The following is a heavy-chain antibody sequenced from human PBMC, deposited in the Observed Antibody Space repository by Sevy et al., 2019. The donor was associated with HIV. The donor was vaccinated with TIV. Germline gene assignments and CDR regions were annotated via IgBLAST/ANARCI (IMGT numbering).Heavy chain of an antibody. CDR1: GFTFSDYY. V-gene: IGHV3-11*01. CDR3: ARDHVKDGDLGDYYYYAMDV. J-gene: IGHJ6*02. Sequence: GGSLRLSCAASGFTFSDYYMSWIRQAPGKGLEWLSYISGSDSTIYYADSVKGRFTISRDNPKNSLYLKMNGLRAEDTAVYYCARDHVKDGDLGDYYYYAMDVWGQGTTVTVSS. CDR2: ISGSDSTI. D-gene: IGHD4-17*01.